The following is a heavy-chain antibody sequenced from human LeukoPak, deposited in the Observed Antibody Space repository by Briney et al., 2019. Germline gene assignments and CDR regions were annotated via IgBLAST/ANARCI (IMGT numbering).Heavy chain of an antibody. CDR1: GGSISSSIYY. Sequence: SETLSLTCSVSGGSISSSIYYWGWIRQPPGKGLEWIGSIYYTGSTYYNPSLTSQVTISADTSKNQFSLKLSSVTAADTAVYYCARHTICSWLLLPTFDYWGQGTLVTVSS. J-gene: IGHJ4*02. V-gene: IGHV4-39*01. CDR3: ARHTICSWLLLPTFDY. CDR2: IYYTGST. D-gene: IGHD3-22*01.